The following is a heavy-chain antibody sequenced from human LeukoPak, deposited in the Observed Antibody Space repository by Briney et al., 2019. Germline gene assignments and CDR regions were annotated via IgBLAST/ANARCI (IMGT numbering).Heavy chain of an antibody. CDR2: IYTSGST. CDR1: GGSISSGSYY. CDR3: ATHDKTSSGYYGY. D-gene: IGHD3-22*01. Sequence: SQTLSLTCTVSGGSISSGSYYWSWIRQPAGTGLEWIGRIYTSGSTNYNPSLKSRVTISVDTSKNQFSLKLSSVTAADTAVYYCATHDKTSSGYYGYWDQGTLVTVSS. J-gene: IGHJ4*02. V-gene: IGHV4-61*02.